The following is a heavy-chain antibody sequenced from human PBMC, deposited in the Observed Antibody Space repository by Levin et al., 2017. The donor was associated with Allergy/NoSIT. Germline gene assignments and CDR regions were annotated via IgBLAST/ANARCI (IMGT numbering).Heavy chain of an antibody. CDR3: AKEMTTVVPVFDY. Sequence: HPGGSLRLSCAASGFTFNNYAMSWVRQAPGKGLEWVSAITNSGRTYYADSVKVRFTVSRDNSKNTLYLQMNSLRADDTAVYYCAKEMTTVVPVFDYWGQGTLVTVSS. J-gene: IGHJ4*02. D-gene: IGHD4-23*01. V-gene: IGHV3-23*01. CDR1: GFTFNNYA. CDR2: ITNSGRT.